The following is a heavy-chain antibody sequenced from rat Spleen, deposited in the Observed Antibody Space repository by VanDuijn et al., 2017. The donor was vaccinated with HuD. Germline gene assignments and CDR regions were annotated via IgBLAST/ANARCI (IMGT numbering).Heavy chain of an antibody. CDR2: ISYDGTRA. V-gene: IGHV5-29*01. CDR1: GFTFSKYD. Sequence: EVQLVESGGGLVQPGRSLKLSCAVSGFTFSKYDMAWVRQAPTKGLEWVATISYDGTRAFYRDSVQGRFTISRDNAKSTLYLQMDSLRSEDTATYYCVRHDDYWGQGVMVTVSS. J-gene: IGHJ2*01. CDR3: VRHDDY.